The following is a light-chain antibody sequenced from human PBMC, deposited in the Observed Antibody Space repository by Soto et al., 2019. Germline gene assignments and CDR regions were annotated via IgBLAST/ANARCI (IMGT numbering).Light chain of an antibody. CDR1: QSISIY. Sequence: DIQMTQSPSSLSASVGDRVTIACRATQSISIYLNWYQQKPGKAPKLLIYGATTLQSGVPSRFSADGSGTDFNLTIRSLQPEDFATYYCQQANTFPLTFGQGTRLE. V-gene: IGKV1-39*01. CDR2: GAT. CDR3: QQANTFPLT. J-gene: IGKJ5*01.